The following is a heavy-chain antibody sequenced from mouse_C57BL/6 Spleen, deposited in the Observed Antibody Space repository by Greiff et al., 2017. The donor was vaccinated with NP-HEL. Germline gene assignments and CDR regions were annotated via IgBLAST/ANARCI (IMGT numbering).Heavy chain of an antibody. CDR2: IRSKSNNYAT. CDR1: GFSFNTYA. V-gene: IGHV10-1*01. CDR3: VRQGYRLGQGDYYAMDY. Sequence: EVQGVESGGGLVQPKGSLKLSCAASGFSFNTYAMNWVRQAPGKGLEWVARIRSKSNNYATYYADSVKDRFTISRDDSESMLYLQMNNLKTEDTAMYYCVRQGYRLGQGDYYAMDYWGQGTSVTVSS. D-gene: IGHD2-12*01. J-gene: IGHJ4*01.